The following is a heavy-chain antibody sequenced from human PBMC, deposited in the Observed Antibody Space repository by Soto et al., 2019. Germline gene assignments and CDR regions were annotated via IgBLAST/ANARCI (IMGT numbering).Heavy chain of an antibody. D-gene: IGHD6-13*01. CDR2: LSGSGDST. J-gene: IGHJ6*02. Sequence: EVHLLESGGGLVQPGGSLRLSCAASGFTFTSYAMSWVRQAAGKGLEWVSTLSGSGDSTYYADSVKGRFIISRDNLKNTLHLQMNSLRADDTAVYYCAKGSSWANYFYYGLDVWGQGTTVTVSS. CDR1: GFTFTSYA. V-gene: IGHV3-23*01. CDR3: AKGSSWANYFYYGLDV.